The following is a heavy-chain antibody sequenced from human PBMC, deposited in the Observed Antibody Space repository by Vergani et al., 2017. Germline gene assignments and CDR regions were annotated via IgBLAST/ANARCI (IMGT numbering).Heavy chain of an antibody. V-gene: IGHV5-51*03. CDR3: AKTHDFSSLYSSYNWFYP. CDR1: GYSITNYW. CDR2: IYAGDSDV. Sequence: EVQLVQSGAEVKKPGESLKISCQGSGYSITNYWIACVRQRPGKGLEWMGIIYAGDSDVRYSPSFQGQVTMSVDKSLSTAYLQWSSLKASDTATYYCAKTHDFSSLYSSYNWFYPLGQGTQVTVSS. D-gene: IGHD3-3*01. J-gene: IGHJ5*02.